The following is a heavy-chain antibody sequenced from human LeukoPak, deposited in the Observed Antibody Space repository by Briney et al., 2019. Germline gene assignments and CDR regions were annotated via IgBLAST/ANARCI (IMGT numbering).Heavy chain of an antibody. V-gene: IGHV3-48*04. CDR1: GFTFSSYT. CDR2: ITSSATI. CDR3: ARSDYNSYMDV. Sequence: GGSLRLSCAASGFTFSSYTMNWVRQAPGKGLEWVSYITSSATIYYADSVKGRFTISRDNAKNLLYLQMSSLRAEDTAVYFCARSDYNSYMDVWGKGTTVAVSS. J-gene: IGHJ6*03.